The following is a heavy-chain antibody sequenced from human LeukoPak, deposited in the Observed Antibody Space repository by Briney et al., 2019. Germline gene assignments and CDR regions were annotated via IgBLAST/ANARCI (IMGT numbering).Heavy chain of an antibody. D-gene: IGHD3-3*01. V-gene: IGHV5-51*01. CDR2: IYPGDSDT. CDR3: ARTGFWSGYYTVNFDY. Sequence: GESLEISCKGSGYSFTSYWIGWVRQMPGKGLEWMGIIYPGDSDTRYSPSFQGQVTISADKSISTAYLQWSSLKASDTAMYYCARTGFWSGYYTVNFDYWGQGTLVTVSS. J-gene: IGHJ4*02. CDR1: GYSFTSYW.